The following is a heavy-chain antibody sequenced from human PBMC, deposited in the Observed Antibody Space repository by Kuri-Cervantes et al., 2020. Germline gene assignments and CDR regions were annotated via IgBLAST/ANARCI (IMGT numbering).Heavy chain of an antibody. CDR1: GGSITTYY. D-gene: IGHD3-3*01. J-gene: IGHJ4*02. Sequence: ESLKISCSVSGGSITTYYWSWIRQPPGKGLEWIGEISHGGSTSYNPSLKSRVTISVDTSKNQFSLKLSSVTAADTAVYYCARGGYDFWIGFDYWGQGTLVTVSS. CDR2: ISHGGST. V-gene: IGHV4-34*01. CDR3: ARGGYDFWIGFDY.